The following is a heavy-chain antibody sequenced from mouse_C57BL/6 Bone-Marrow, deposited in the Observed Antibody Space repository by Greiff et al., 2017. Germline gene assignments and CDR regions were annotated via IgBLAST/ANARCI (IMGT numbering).Heavy chain of an antibody. V-gene: IGHV1-54*01. J-gene: IGHJ4*01. CDR2: INPGSGGT. CDR3: ARHGNYGYAMDY. Sequence: QVQLQQSGAELVRPGTSVKVSCKASGYAFTNYLIEWVKQRPGQGLEWIGVINPGSGGTNYNEKFKGKATLTADKSSSTAYMQLSSLTSEDSAVYFCARHGNYGYAMDYWGQGTSVTVSS. CDR1: GYAFTNYL. D-gene: IGHD2-1*01.